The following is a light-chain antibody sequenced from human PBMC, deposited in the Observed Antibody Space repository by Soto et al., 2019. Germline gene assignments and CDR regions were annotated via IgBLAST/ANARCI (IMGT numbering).Light chain of an antibody. CDR1: QSVSSY. Sequence: EIVLTQSPGTLSWSPWERATLSCRASQSVSSYLAWYQQKPGQAPRLLIYDASNRATGIPDRFSGSGSGTDLTLTISRLEPEDFAVYYCQKRSNWPLTCGQGTRLEIK. V-gene: IGKV3-11*01. CDR3: QKRSNWPLT. J-gene: IGKJ5*01. CDR2: DAS.